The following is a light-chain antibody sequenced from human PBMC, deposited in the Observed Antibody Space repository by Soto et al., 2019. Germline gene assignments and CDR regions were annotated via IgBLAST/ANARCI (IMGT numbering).Light chain of an antibody. Sequence: DIQMTQSPSSVSASVGDRVTITCRASQGITNRLAWYQQKPGKAPKLLIYKASSLESGVPSRFSGSGSGTEFTLTISSLQPDDFATYYCQQYNSFPWTFGQGTKVDIK. CDR1: QGITNR. CDR2: KAS. J-gene: IGKJ1*01. V-gene: IGKV1-5*03. CDR3: QQYNSFPWT.